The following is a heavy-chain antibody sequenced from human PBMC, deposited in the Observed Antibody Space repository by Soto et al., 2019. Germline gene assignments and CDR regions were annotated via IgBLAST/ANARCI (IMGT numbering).Heavy chain of an antibody. CDR3: AKHISPLVPGVRIPDSFSGLDV. CDR1: GVTFINYG. J-gene: IGHJ6*02. D-gene: IGHD3-10*02. Sequence: PGVPQRLPSAAAGVTFINYGRHCIRQAPGKGLEWVAVISYDGSNKYYADSVKGRFAISRDNSKNTLYLQMNRLRAEDTAVYYCAKHISPLVPGVRIPDSFSGLDVWGQGTTVTVSS. V-gene: IGHV3-30*18. CDR2: ISYDGSNK.